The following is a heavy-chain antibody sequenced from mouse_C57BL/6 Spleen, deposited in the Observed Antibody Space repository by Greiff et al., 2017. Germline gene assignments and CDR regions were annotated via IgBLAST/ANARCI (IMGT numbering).Heavy chain of an antibody. CDR3: ARAITTVVDWYFDV. CDR1: GYTFTDYN. V-gene: IGHV1-18*01. D-gene: IGHD1-1*01. CDR2: INPNNGGT. J-gene: IGHJ1*03. Sequence: VQLQQSGPELVKPGASVKIPCKASGYTFTDYNMDWVKQSHGKSLEWIGDINPNNGGTIYNQKFKGKATLTVDKSSSTAYMELRSLTSEDTAVYYCARAITTVVDWYFDVWGTGTTVTVSS.